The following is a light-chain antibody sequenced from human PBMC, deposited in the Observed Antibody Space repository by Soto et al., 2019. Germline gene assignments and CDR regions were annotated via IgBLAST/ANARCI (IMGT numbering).Light chain of an antibody. CDR3: AVWDDSLNGLV. CDR2: RNN. V-gene: IGLV1-44*01. J-gene: IGLJ3*02. Sequence: QSVVTQPPSASATPGQRVTISCSGSSSNVGGNIVSWYQQLPGTAPKLLIYRNNQRPSGLPDRFSGSKSGTSAFLAISGLQSEDEADYYCAVWDDSLNGLVFGGGTKLTVL. CDR1: SSNVGGNI.